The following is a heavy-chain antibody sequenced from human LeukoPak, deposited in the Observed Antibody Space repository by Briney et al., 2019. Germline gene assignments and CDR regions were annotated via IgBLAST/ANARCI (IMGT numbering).Heavy chain of an antibody. CDR1: GGSISSGDYY. J-gene: IGHJ6*02. Sequence: SETLSLTCTVSGGSISSGDYYWSWIRQPPGKGLEWIGYIYYSGSTYYNPSLKSRVTISVDTSKNQFSLKLSSVTAADTAVYYCARDQLGYYGDYPHYYYGMDVWGQGTTVTVSS. CDR2: IYYSGST. V-gene: IGHV4-30-4*01. CDR3: ARDQLGYYGDYPHYYYGMDV. D-gene: IGHD4-17*01.